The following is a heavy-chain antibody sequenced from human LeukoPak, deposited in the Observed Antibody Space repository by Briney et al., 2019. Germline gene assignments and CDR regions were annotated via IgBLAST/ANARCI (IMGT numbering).Heavy chain of an antibody. D-gene: IGHD3-22*01. CDR1: GFTFSSYA. Sequence: PGGSLRLSCAASGFTFSSYAMSWVRQAPGKGLEWVSAISGGGGATFYADSVKGRFTISRDNSKNTLYLQMDSLRAEDTAIYYCAKGSSGGRPYYFDYWGQGTLVTVSS. CDR2: ISGGGGAT. V-gene: IGHV3-23*01. CDR3: AKGSSGGRPYYFDY. J-gene: IGHJ4*02.